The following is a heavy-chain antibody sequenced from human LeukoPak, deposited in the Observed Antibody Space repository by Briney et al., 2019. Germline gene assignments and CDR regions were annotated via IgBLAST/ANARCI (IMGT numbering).Heavy chain of an antibody. CDR1: GGSISSSSYY. J-gene: IGHJ4*02. D-gene: IGHD4-23*01. CDR3: ARQLYYGGDFDY. V-gene: IGHV4-39*01. CDR2: IYYSGST. Sequence: PSETLSLTCTVSGGSISSSSYYWGWIRQPPGKGLEWIGSIYYSGSTYYNPSLKSRVTISVDTSKNQFSLKLSSVTAADTAVYYCARQLYYGGDFDYWGQGTLVTVSS.